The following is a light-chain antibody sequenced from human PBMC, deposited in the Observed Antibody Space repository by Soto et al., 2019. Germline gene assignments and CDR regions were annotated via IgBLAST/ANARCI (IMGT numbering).Light chain of an antibody. CDR3: QQSYSTPIT. V-gene: IGKV3D-20*02. CDR2: GAV. Sequence: EIVLTNSPATLSLSQWAVGTLSCRASQPVTNRYLAWYQQKPGQAPRLLIYGAVSRPTGTPDRFSGSGSGTEFTLTISSLQPEDFATYYCQQSYSTPITFGQGTRLEIK. CDR1: QPVTNRY. J-gene: IGKJ5*01.